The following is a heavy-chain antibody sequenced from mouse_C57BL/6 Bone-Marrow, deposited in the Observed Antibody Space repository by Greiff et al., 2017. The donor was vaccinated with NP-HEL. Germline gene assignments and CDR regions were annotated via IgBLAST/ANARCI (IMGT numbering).Heavy chain of an antibody. V-gene: IGHV1-81*01. CDR1: GYTFTSYG. Sequence: VQLQQSGAELARPGASVKLSCKASGYTFTSYGISWVKQRTGQGLEWIGEIYPRSGNTYYNEKFKGKATLTADKSSSTAYMELRSLTSEDSAVYFCARCDGFAYWGQGTLVTVSA. CDR3: ARCDGFAY. CDR2: IYPRSGNT. J-gene: IGHJ3*01.